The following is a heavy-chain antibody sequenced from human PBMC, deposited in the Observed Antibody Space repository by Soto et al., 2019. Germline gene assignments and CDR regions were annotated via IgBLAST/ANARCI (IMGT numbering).Heavy chain of an antibody. CDR3: ARYRSSYFDY. Sequence: PSETLSLTCAVSGGSISSGGYSWSWIRQPPGKGLEWIGYIYHSGSTYYNPSLKSRVTISVDRSKNQFSLKVNSVTAADTAVYYCARYRSSYFDYWGQGTLVTVSS. CDR2: IYHSGST. J-gene: IGHJ4*02. V-gene: IGHV4-30-2*01. CDR1: GGSISSGGYS.